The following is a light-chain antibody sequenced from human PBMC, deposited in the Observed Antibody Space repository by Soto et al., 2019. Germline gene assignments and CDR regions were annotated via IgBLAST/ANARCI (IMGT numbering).Light chain of an antibody. Sequence: QSALTKSPSASGSPGQSVTISCTGTSSDVGNYKYVSWYQQHPGKAPKHMIYEVSKRPSGVPDRFAGSKSGNTASLTVSGLQVEEEADYYCSSYAGSNLWVFGGGTKVTVL. V-gene: IGLV2-8*01. J-gene: IGLJ3*02. CDR3: SSYAGSNLWV. CDR1: SSDVGNYKY. CDR2: EVS.